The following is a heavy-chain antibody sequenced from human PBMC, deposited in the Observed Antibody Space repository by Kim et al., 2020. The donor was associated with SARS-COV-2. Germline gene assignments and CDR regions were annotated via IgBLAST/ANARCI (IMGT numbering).Heavy chain of an antibody. CDR1: GFTVSSNY. D-gene: IGHD3-10*01. Sequence: GGSLRLSCAASGFTVSSNYMSWVRQAPGKGLEWVSVIYSGGSTYYADSVKGRFTISRDNSKNTLYLQMNSLRAEDTAVYYCARDYSYGSGSYYTRTGPWFDYWGQGTLVTVSS. CDR2: IYSGGST. CDR3: ARDYSYGSGSYYTRTGPWFDY. J-gene: IGHJ4*02. V-gene: IGHV3-66*01.